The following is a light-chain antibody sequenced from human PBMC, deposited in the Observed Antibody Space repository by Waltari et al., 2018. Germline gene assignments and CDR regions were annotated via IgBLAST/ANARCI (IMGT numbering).Light chain of an antibody. Sequence: EIVLTQSPATLSLSPGERATLSCRASQSVRSYLAWYQHKPGQAPRLLIYGASNRATGIPARFSGSGSGTDFTLTISSLEPEDFAVYYCQQRSNWPLTFGGGTKVEIK. CDR2: GAS. CDR3: QQRSNWPLT. CDR1: QSVRSY. V-gene: IGKV3-11*01. J-gene: IGKJ4*01.